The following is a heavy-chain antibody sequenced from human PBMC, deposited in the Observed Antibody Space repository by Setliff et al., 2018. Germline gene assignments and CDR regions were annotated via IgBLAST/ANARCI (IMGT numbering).Heavy chain of an antibody. Sequence: ASVKVSCKASGYTFSSYAMNWVRQAPGQGLEWMGWIDTGNGKTRYLQKLQGRVTITMDTSATTAYMELRSLQSEDTAVYYCARQKSSVFQFLEWDWFDPWGQGTLVTVSS. CDR1: GYTFSSYA. D-gene: IGHD3-3*01. V-gene: IGHV1-3*04. J-gene: IGHJ5*02. CDR2: IDTGNGKT. CDR3: ARQKSSVFQFLEWDWFDP.